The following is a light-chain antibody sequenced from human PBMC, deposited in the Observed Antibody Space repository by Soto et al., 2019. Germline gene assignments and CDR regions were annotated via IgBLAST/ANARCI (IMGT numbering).Light chain of an antibody. CDR3: QHYNTWPWT. Sequence: ELVMTQSPATLSLSPWERATLSCRASHSVSSSLAWYQQKPGQAPRLLISGASTRAAGIPARFSGSGSGTEFTLTISSLQSEDFAVYYCQHYNTWPWTCGQGTKVDIX. CDR2: GAS. CDR1: HSVSSS. J-gene: IGKJ1*01. V-gene: IGKV3-15*01.